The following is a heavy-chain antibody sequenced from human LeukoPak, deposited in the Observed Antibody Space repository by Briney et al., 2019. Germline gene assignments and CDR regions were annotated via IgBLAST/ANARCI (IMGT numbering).Heavy chain of an antibody. J-gene: IGHJ4*02. CDR3: AHSLRSALKYCSSTSCRGPFDY. Sequence: SGPTLVNPTQTLMLTCTFSGFSLSTSGVGVDWIRQPPGKALEWLALIYWNDDKRYSPSLKSRLTITKDTSKNQVVLTMTNMDPVDTATYYCAHSLRSALKYCSSTSCRGPFDYWGQGTLVTVSS. CDR2: IYWNDDK. CDR1: GFSLSTSGVG. D-gene: IGHD2-2*01. V-gene: IGHV2-5*01.